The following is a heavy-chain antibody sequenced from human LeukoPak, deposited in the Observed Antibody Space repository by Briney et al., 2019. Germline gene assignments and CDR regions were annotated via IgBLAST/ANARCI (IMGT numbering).Heavy chain of an antibody. CDR2: IKQDGSEK. V-gene: IGHV3-7*01. D-gene: IGHD5-12*01. CDR1: GFTFSSYW. Sequence: GGSLRLSCAASGFTFSSYWMSWVRQAPGKGLEWVANIKQDGSEKYYVDSVKGRFTISRDNAKNSLHLQMNSLTPDDTAVYFCVRQSEGLDPWGQGTLLTVSS. CDR3: VRQSEGLDP. J-gene: IGHJ5*02.